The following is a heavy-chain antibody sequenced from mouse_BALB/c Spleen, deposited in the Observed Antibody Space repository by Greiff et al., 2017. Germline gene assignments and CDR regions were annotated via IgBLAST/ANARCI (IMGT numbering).Heavy chain of an antibody. V-gene: IGHV1-15*01. J-gene: IGHJ2*01. CDR1: GYTFTDYE. CDR3: SGGGNYFDY. Sequence: QVQLQQSGAELVRPGASVTLSCKASGYTFTDYEMHWVKQTPVHGLEWIGAIDPETGGTAYNQKFKGKATLTADKSSSTAYMELRSLTSEDSAVYYCSGGGNYFDYWGQGTTRTVSS. CDR2: IDPETGGT.